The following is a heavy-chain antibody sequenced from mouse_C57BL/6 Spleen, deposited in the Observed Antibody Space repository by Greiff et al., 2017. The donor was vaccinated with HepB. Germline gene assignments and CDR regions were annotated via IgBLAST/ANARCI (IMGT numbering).Heavy chain of an antibody. Sequence: QRQKAGAERVRTGAAAKLSCTASGCNIKDDYMHWVKQRPEQGLEGSGWIDPENGDTENASKFQGKATITADTSSNTAYLQLSSLTSEDTAVYYCTPPATTVEGYWYFDVWGTGTTVTVSS. CDR1: GCNIKDDY. J-gene: IGHJ1*03. CDR2: IDPENGDT. V-gene: IGHV14-4*01. CDR3: TPPATTVEGYWYFDV. D-gene: IGHD1-1*01.